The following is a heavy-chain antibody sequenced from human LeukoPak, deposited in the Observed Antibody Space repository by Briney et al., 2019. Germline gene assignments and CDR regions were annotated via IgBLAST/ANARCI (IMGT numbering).Heavy chain of an antibody. CDR2: IYHSGST. CDR3: ARMLDYYDSSGYYSPNYFDY. V-gene: IGHV4-30-2*02. CDR1: GVSISSGGYH. Sequence: SETLSLTCTVSGVSISSGGYHRRWIRQPPGKGLEWIGYIYHSGSTYYNPSLKSRVTISVDTSKNQFSLKLSSVTAADTAVYYCARMLDYYDSSGYYSPNYFDYWGQGTLVTVSS. D-gene: IGHD3-22*01. J-gene: IGHJ4*02.